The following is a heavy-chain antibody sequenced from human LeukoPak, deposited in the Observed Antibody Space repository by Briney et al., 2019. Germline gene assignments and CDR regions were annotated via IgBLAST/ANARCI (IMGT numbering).Heavy chain of an antibody. CDR1: GSTFSTFA. D-gene: IGHD2/OR15-2a*01. CDR3: ATYGQVLLPFES. Sequence: PGGSLRLSCEASGSTFSTFAMIWVRQPPGKGLEWGSSIFPSGGEIHYADSVRGRFTISRDNSKSTLSLQMNSLRAEATAIYYCATYGQVLLPFESWGQGTLVTVSS. V-gene: IGHV3-23*01. J-gene: IGHJ4*02. CDR2: IFPSGGEI.